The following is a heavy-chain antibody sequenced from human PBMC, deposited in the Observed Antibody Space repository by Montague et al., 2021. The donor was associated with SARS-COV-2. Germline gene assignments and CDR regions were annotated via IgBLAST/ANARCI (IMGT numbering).Heavy chain of an antibody. CDR3: ARGRVGVGSSWRSTVDWYFDY. D-gene: IGHD6-13*01. CDR1: GDSISSYY. V-gene: IGHV4-59*10. CDR2: IYTSGST. J-gene: IGHJ4*02. Sequence: SETLSLTCDVYGDSISSYYWSWIRQTAGKGLEWIGRIYTSGSTNYNPSLKSRVTMSVDTSKNQFSLKLSSVTAADTAVYYCARGRVGVGSSWRSTVDWYFDYWGQGTLVTVSS.